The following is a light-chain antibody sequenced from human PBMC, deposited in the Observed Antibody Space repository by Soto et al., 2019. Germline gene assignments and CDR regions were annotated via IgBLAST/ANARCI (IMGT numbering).Light chain of an antibody. Sequence: DIQMTQSPSSLSASLGDRVTITCRASLRISSDLNWYQQKPGRAPKVLIFGASTLQSGVPSRFSGSGSGTDFTLTISSLQPEDCATYYCQQSYTTPRTFGQGPRWIS. CDR2: GAS. CDR3: QQSYTTPRT. V-gene: IGKV1-39*01. J-gene: IGKJ2*01. CDR1: LRISSD.